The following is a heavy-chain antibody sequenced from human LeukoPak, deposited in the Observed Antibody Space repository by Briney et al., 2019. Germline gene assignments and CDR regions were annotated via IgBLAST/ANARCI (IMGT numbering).Heavy chain of an antibody. CDR3: ARHFGGSIAI. J-gene: IGHJ4*02. Sequence: ASVKVSCKASGYIFTSYGISWVRQAPGQGLEWMGWISVYNGNTNYPQRLQGRVTMTTDTSTTTAYMELRSLRSDDTAVYYCARHFGGSIAIWGQGTLVTVSS. CDR2: ISVYNGNT. D-gene: IGHD3-16*01. CDR1: GYIFTSYG. V-gene: IGHV1-18*01.